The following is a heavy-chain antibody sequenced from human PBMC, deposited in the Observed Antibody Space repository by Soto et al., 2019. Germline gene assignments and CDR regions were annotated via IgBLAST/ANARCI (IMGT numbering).Heavy chain of an antibody. CDR1: GFTFSSYG. V-gene: IGHV3-33*01. J-gene: IGHJ5*02. CDR3: ARQIQPHLNWFDP. Sequence: SLSLSCAASGFTFSSYGMHWVRQAPGKGLEWVAVIWYDGSNKYYADSVKGRFTISRENSKNTLYLQMNSLRAEDTAVYYCARQIQPHLNWFDPWGQGTLVTASS. D-gene: IGHD2-2*01. CDR2: IWYDGSNK.